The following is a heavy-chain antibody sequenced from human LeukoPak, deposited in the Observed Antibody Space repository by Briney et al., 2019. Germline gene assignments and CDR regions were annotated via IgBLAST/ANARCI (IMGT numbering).Heavy chain of an antibody. CDR3: ARDRVLLWFGKRPGAFDI. V-gene: IGHV4-38-2*02. CDR2: IYHSGST. J-gene: IGHJ3*02. CDR1: GYSISSGYY. Sequence: SETLSLTCTVSGYSISSGYYWGWIRQPPGKGLEWIGSIYHSGSTYYNPSLKSRVTISVDTSKNQFSLKLSSVTAADTAVYYCARDRVLLWFGKRPGAFDIWGQGTMVTVSS. D-gene: IGHD3-10*01.